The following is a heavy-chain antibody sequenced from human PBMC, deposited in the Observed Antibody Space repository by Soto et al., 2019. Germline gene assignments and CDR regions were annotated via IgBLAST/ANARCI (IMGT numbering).Heavy chain of an antibody. D-gene: IGHD4-17*01. J-gene: IGHJ6*02. Sequence: QVQLHESGPGLVKPSQTLSLTCTVSGGSISDDDYYWNWIRQSPGKGLEWIGHIYYNGNTYYNPSLKIRLTMSLDTSQNQFSLRPASVIAADSALYFCAGATTVTSSFFFYALDVWGQGTTVTVSS. V-gene: IGHV4-30-4*01. CDR1: GGSISDDDYY. CDR2: IYYNGNT. CDR3: AGATTVTSSFFFYALDV.